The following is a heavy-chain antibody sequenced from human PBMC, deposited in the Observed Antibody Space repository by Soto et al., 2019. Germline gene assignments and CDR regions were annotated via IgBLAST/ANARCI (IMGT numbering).Heavy chain of an antibody. V-gene: IGHV1-2*04. J-gene: IGHJ5*02. CDR2: INPNSGGT. D-gene: IGHD6-13*01. CDR3: AREVPGIAAATGRSNWFDP. Sequence: ASVKASCKASGYTFTGYYIHWVRQAPGQRLEWMGWINPNSGGTNYAQKFQGWVTMTRDTSISTAYMELSRLRSDDTAVYYCAREVPGIAAATGRSNWFDPWGQGTLVTVSS. CDR1: GYTFTGYY.